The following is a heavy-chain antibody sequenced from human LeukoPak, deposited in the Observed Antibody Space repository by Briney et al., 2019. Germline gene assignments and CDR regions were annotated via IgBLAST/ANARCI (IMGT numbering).Heavy chain of an antibody. D-gene: IGHD1-14*01. CDR1: GYSISSGYY. Sequence: SETLSLTCDVSGYSISSGYYWGWIRQPPGKGLDWIGSIYYTESTYYNPSLKSRLTISFDTSKSQFSLKLRSVTAADTAVYYCARDSFDGMLRYYFDYWGQGTLVTVSS. CDR3: ARDSFDGMLRYYFDY. V-gene: IGHV4-38-2*02. J-gene: IGHJ4*02. CDR2: IYYTEST.